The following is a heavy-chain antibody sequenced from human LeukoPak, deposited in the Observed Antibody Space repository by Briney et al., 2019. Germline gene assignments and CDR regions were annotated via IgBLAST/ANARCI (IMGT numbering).Heavy chain of an antibody. CDR3: ARADIPFYDILTGYLNYYYMDV. V-gene: IGHV1-18*01. Sequence: GASVKVSCKASGYTFTSYGISWVRQAPGQGLEWMGWISAYNGNTNYAQKLQGRVTMTTDTSTSTAYMELRSLRSDDTAVYYCARADIPFYDILTGYLNYYYMDVWGKGTTVTVSS. D-gene: IGHD3-9*01. CDR1: GYTFTSYG. J-gene: IGHJ6*03. CDR2: ISAYNGNT.